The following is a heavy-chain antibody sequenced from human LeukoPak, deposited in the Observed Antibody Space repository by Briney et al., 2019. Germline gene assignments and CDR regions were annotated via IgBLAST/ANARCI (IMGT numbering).Heavy chain of an antibody. CDR1: GFTFDDYA. D-gene: IGHD2-15*01. V-gene: IGHV3-9*01. Sequence: GRSLRLSCAASGFTFDDYAMHWVRQAPGKGLEWVSGISWNSGSIGYADSVKGRFTISRDNAKNSLYLQMNSLRAEDTALYYCAKLTCSGGSCYSGWFDPWGQGTLVTVSS. J-gene: IGHJ5*02. CDR3: AKLTCSGGSCYSGWFDP. CDR2: ISWNSGSI.